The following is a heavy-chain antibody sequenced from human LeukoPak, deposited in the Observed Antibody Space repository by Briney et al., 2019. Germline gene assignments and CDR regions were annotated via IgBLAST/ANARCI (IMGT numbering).Heavy chain of an antibody. CDR3: ARESSYSRDY. D-gene: IGHD3-16*01. V-gene: IGHV3-7*03. J-gene: IGHJ4*02. CDR1: GFTFSSYW. CDR2: TKGDGSEK. Sequence: GGSLRLSCAASGFTFSSYWMSWVRHVPGKGLEWVANTKGDGSEKHYVDSVEGRFTISRDNAKNSLYLQMNSLRVEDTAVYYCARESSYSRDYWGQGTLVTVSS.